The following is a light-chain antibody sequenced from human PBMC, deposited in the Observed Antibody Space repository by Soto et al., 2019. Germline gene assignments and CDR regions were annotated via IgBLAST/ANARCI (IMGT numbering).Light chain of an antibody. CDR1: QDISNY. J-gene: IGKJ4*01. Sequence: DIQMTQSPSSLSASVGDRVTITCQASQDISNYLNWYQQKPGKAPKLLIYDASNLETGVPSRFSGSGSGTDFTFTISSLQPEDNATYYCQQYDNLPITFGGGNKVEIK. CDR2: DAS. V-gene: IGKV1-33*01. CDR3: QQYDNLPIT.